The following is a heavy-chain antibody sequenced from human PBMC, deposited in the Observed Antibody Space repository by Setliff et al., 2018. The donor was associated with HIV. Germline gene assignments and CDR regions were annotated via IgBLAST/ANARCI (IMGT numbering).Heavy chain of an antibody. Sequence: GASVKVSCKASGGSFTSYTFSWVRQAPGQGLEWMGRIIPIVTIAHYAEQFVGRVTITADKSTSTTYMEVSSLRSEDTAVYYCARERPGDHYESTGYQLADWFDPWGQGTLVTVPS. CDR2: IIPIVTIA. J-gene: IGHJ5*02. CDR1: GGSFTSYT. V-gene: IGHV1-69*04. CDR3: ARERPGDHYESTGYQLADWFDP. D-gene: IGHD3-22*01.